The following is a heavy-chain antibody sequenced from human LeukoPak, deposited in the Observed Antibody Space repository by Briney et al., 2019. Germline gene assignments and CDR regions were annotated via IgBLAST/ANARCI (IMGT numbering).Heavy chain of an antibody. CDR2: MKPNSGNT. V-gene: IGHV1-8*01. CDR3: ARVTPDFWSGYRNY. J-gene: IGHJ4*02. Sequence: GASVKVSCKASGYTFTSCDINWVRQATGQGLEWMGWMKPNSGNTGYAEKFQGRVTMTRNTSISTAYMELSSLRSEDTAVYYCARVTPDFWSGYRNYWGQGTLVTVSS. D-gene: IGHD3-3*01. CDR1: GYTFTSCD.